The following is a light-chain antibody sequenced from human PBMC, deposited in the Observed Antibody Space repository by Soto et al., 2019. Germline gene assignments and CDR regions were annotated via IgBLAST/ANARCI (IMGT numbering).Light chain of an antibody. J-gene: IGKJ1*01. Sequence: EIVVTQSPATLSVSPGERATLSCRASQSIDSNLAWYQQKFCQAPRLLIYVASTRATGIPSRFSGSGSGTEFTLTISILQSEDLAVYYCQQYHYWWTFGQGTKVEMK. CDR1: QSIDSN. V-gene: IGKV3-15*01. CDR3: QQYHYWWT. CDR2: VAS.